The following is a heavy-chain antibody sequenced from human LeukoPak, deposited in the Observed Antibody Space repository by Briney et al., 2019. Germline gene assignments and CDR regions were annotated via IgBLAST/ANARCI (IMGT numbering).Heavy chain of an antibody. Sequence: GASVKVSCKASGDTFSSYAISWVRQAPGQGLEWMGGIIPIFGTANYAQKFQGRVTITADESTSTAYMELSSLRSEDTAVYYCARVPDIVVVPAVGWVDWGQGTLVTVSS. V-gene: IGHV1-69*13. J-gene: IGHJ4*02. CDR2: IIPIFGTA. D-gene: IGHD2-2*01. CDR3: ARVPDIVVVPAVGWVD. CDR1: GDTFSSYA.